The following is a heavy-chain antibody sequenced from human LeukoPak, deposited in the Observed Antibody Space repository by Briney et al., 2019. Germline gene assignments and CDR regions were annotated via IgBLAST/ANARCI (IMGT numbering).Heavy chain of an antibody. Sequence: GASVKVSCKASGYTFTSYAMHWVRQAPGRGLEWMGWINAGNGNTKYSQKFQGRVTITRDTSASTAYMELSSLRSEDTAVYYCARGGIAAAGSILWGQGTLVTVSS. CDR3: ARGGIAAAGSIL. J-gene: IGHJ4*02. CDR1: GYTFTSYA. CDR2: INAGNGNT. D-gene: IGHD6-13*01. V-gene: IGHV1-3*01.